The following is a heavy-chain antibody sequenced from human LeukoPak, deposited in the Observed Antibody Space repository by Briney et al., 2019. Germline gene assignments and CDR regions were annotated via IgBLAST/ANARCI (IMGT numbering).Heavy chain of an antibody. Sequence: GGSLRLSCAASGFTFSSYAMRWVRQAPGKGLEWVTAISGSGGSTYYADSVKGRFTISRDNSKNTLYLQMNSLRAEDTAVYYCASSHIAVAGTFDYWGQGTLVTVSS. D-gene: IGHD6-19*01. CDR3: ASSHIAVAGTFDY. CDR1: GFTFSSYA. CDR2: ISGSGGST. J-gene: IGHJ4*02. V-gene: IGHV3-23*01.